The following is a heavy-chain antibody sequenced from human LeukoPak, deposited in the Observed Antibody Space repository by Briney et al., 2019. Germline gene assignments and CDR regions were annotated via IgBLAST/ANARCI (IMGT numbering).Heavy chain of an antibody. CDR1: GFTFSSYS. CDR2: ISSSSSYI. J-gene: IGHJ3*02. CDR3: ARDRERDAFDI. Sequence: PGGSLRLSCAASGFTFSSYSMNWVRQAPGKGLGWVSSISSSSSYIYYADSVKGRFTISRDNAKNSLYLQMNSLRAEDTAVYYCARDRERDAFDIWGQGTMVTVSS. V-gene: IGHV3-21*01.